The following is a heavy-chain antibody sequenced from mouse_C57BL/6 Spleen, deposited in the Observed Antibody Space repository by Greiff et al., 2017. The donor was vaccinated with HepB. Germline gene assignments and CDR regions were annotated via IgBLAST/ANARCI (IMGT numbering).Heavy chain of an antibody. CDR1: GYTFTSYW. Sequence: QVQLQQPGAELVRPGSSVKLSCKASGYTFTSYWMDWVKQRPGQGLEWIGNIYPSDSETHYNQKFKDKATLTVDKSSSTAYMQLSSLTSEDSAVYYCARWRHYGNYEWYFDVWGTGTTVTVSS. D-gene: IGHD2-1*01. J-gene: IGHJ1*03. CDR3: ARWRHYGNYEWYFDV. V-gene: IGHV1-61*01. CDR2: IYPSDSET.